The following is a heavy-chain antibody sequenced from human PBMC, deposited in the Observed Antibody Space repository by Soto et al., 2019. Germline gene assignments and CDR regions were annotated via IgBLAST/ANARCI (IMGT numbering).Heavy chain of an antibody. CDR1: GGSISSGGYY. CDR3: ARLYSDYYYGMDV. Sequence: SETLSLTCTVSGGSISSGGYYWSWIRQHPGKGLEWIGYIYYSGSTYYNPSLKSRVTISVDTSKNQFSLKLSSVTAADTAVYYCARLYSDYYYGMDVWGQGTTVTVSS. V-gene: IGHV4-31*03. D-gene: IGHD2-15*01. CDR2: IYYSGST. J-gene: IGHJ6*02.